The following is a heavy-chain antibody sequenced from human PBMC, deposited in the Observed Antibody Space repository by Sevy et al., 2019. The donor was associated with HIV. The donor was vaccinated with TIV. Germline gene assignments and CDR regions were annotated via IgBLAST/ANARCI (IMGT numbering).Heavy chain of an antibody. CDR2: IQYDGSNK. J-gene: IGHJ4*02. D-gene: IGHD2-21*01. CDR3: GKEGGGEGGDH. V-gene: IGHV3-30*02. Sequence: GGSLRLSCAASGFSFSSYGMHWVRQAPGKGLEWMSYIQYDGSNKDYADSVKGRFTISRDNSKNTLYLQMNSLRVEDTAGVYCGKEGGGEGGDHWGQGTLVTVSS. CDR1: GFSFSSYG.